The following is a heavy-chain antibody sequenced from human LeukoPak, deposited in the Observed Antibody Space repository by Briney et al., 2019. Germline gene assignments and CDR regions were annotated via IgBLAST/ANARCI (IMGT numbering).Heavy chain of an antibody. CDR1: GGSISSYY. J-gene: IGHJ4*02. D-gene: IGHD6-13*01. CDR2: IYYSGST. Sequence: SETLSLTCTVSGGSISSYYWSWIRQPPGKGLDWIGFIYYSGSTNYNPSLKSRVIISVDTSKNHFSLMLSSVTAADTALYYCARGNIAVAGTLEYWGQGTLITVSS. V-gene: IGHV4-59*01. CDR3: ARGNIAVAGTLEY.